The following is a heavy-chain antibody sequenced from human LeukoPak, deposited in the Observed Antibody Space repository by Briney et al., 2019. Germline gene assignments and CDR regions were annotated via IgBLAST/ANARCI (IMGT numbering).Heavy chain of an antibody. Sequence: GGSLRLSCAASGFTFSGYSMNWVRQAPGKGLEWVSSISSSSSYIYYADSVKGRFTISRDNAKNSLYLQMNSLRAEDTAVYYCARVSVGSGVLGYWGQGTLVTVSS. CDR3: ARVSVGSGVLGY. D-gene: IGHD3-10*01. V-gene: IGHV3-21*01. CDR1: GFTFSGYS. J-gene: IGHJ4*02. CDR2: ISSSSSYI.